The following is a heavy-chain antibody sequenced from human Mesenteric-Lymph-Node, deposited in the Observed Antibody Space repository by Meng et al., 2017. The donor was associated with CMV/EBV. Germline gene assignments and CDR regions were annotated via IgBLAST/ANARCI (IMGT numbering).Heavy chain of an antibody. Sequence: GSLRLSCTVSGGSISSSNYYWGWIRQPPGKGLEWIGSVYYGGNTYYNPSLNSRVTISVDTSKNQFSLKLSSVTAADTAVYYCARHYSDFWSGPITPFDYWGQGTLVTVSS. CDR2: VYYGGNT. D-gene: IGHD3-3*01. CDR1: GGSISSSNYY. CDR3: ARHYSDFWSGPITPFDY. J-gene: IGHJ4*02. V-gene: IGHV4-39*01.